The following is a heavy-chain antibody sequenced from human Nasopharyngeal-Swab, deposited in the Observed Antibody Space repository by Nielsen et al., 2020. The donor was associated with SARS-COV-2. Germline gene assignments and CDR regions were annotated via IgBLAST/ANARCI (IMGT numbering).Heavy chain of an antibody. CDR1: GITFTNAW. V-gene: IGHV3-15*01. CDR2: IKSKTDGGTT. J-gene: IGHJ4*02. CDR3: TTRPPPYGDFPFDY. Sequence: GESLKISCAASGITFTNAWMFWVRQAPGTGLEWVGRIKSKTDGGTTDYAAPVKGRFTISRDDSKNKLYLQMNSLKTEDPAVYYCTTRPPPYGDFPFDYWGQGALVTVSS. D-gene: IGHD4-17*01.